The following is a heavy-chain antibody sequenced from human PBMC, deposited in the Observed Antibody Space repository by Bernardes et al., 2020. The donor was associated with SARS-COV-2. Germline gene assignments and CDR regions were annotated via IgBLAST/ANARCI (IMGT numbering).Heavy chain of an antibody. CDR1: GFTFSSYW. Sequence: GGSLRLSCGASGFTFSSYWMHWVRQAPGKGLEWVSRINSDGRTTKYAASVKGRFTISRDNAQNTLYLQMNSLRAEDTAVYYCARVGWRVPAATDAFDIWGLGTMVTFSS. CDR2: INSDGRTT. D-gene: IGHD2-2*01. V-gene: IGHV3-74*03. J-gene: IGHJ3*02. CDR3: ARVGWRVPAATDAFDI.